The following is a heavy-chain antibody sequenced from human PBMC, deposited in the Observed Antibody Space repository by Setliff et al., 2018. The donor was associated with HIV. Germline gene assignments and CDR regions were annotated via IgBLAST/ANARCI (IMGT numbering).Heavy chain of an antibody. J-gene: IGHJ4*02. CDR2: INPNSGGT. D-gene: IGHD3-22*01. V-gene: IGHV1-2*02. CDR1: GYTFTGYY. Sequence: ASVKVSCKASGYTFTGYYMHWVRQAPGQGLEWMGWINPNSGGTNYAQKFQGRVTMTRDTSISTAYMELSGLRSDDTAVYYRARDYYDSSGYIFFPGLPDYWGQGTLVTVSS. CDR3: ARDYYDSSGYIFFPGLPDY.